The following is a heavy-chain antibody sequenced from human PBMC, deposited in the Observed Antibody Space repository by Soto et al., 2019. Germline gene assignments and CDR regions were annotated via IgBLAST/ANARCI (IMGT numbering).Heavy chain of an antibody. J-gene: IGHJ5*02. CDR2: IYSGGST. D-gene: IGHD1-26*01. CDR1: GFTVSSNY. Sequence: EVPLVESGGGLIQPGGSLRLSCAASGFTVSSNYMSWVRQAPGKGLEWVSVIYSGGSTYYADSVKGRFTISRDNSKNTLYRQMNSLRAEDTAVYYCARFGRHSGSPRGWFDPWGQGTLVTVSS. V-gene: IGHV3-53*01. CDR3: ARFGRHSGSPRGWFDP.